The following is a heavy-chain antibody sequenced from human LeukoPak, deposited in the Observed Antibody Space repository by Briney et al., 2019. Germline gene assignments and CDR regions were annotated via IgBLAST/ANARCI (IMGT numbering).Heavy chain of an antibody. CDR3: ARGPRITMVRGGQWYYYMDV. D-gene: IGHD3-10*01. Sequence: SVKVSCKASGGTFSSYAISWVRQAPGQGLEWMGGIIPIFGTANYAQKFQGRVTITADKSTSTAYMELSSLRSEDTAVYYCARGPRITMVRGGQWYYYMDVWGKGTTVTISS. V-gene: IGHV1-69*06. CDR1: GGTFSSYA. CDR2: IIPIFGTA. J-gene: IGHJ6*03.